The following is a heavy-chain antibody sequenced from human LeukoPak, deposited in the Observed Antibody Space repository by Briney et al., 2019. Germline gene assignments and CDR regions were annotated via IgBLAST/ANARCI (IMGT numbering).Heavy chain of an antibody. Sequence: GGSLRLSCAASGFTVSSNYMTWVRQAPGKGLEWVSIIYSGGSTFYADSVKGRFTISRDNSKNTLYLQMNSLRAEDTAVYYCARGGVDDYYFDYWGQGTLATVSS. CDR2: IYSGGST. CDR1: GFTVSSNY. V-gene: IGHV3-53*01. CDR3: ARGGVDDYYFDY. D-gene: IGHD3-16*01. J-gene: IGHJ4*02.